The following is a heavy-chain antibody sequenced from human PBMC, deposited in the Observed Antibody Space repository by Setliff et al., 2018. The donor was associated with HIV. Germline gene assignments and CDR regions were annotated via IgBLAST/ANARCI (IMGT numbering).Heavy chain of an antibody. CDR2: INAGNGNT. Sequence: GASVKVSCKASGYTFTNYAIHWVRQAPGQRLEWMGWINAGNGNTKYSQEFQGRVSITRDTSANTAYMELTGLRSEDTAVYYCATLKMATIYRDFDYWGQGTLVTVSS. V-gene: IGHV1-3*01. CDR3: ATLKMATIYRDFDY. J-gene: IGHJ4*02. D-gene: IGHD5-12*01. CDR1: GYTFTNYA.